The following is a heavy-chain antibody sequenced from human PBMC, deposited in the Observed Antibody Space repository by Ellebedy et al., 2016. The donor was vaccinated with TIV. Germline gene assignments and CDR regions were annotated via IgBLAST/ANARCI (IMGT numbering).Heavy chain of an antibody. D-gene: IGHD1-26*01. Sequence: GESLKISCVVSGFTFSSYAFHWVRQAPGKGLEWVAVISHDGSYKFYAESVKGRFTISRDAYRKTLHLQMNSLTADDAAVYFCARDDLVGATTGGTFDYWGQGALVTVSS. J-gene: IGHJ4*02. CDR1: GFTFSSYA. CDR3: ARDDLVGATTGGTFDY. CDR2: ISHDGSYK. V-gene: IGHV3-30*04.